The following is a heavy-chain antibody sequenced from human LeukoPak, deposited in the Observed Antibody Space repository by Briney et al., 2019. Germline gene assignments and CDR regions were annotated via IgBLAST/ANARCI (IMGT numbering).Heavy chain of an antibody. CDR3: ARALYCSGGSCSDWFDP. D-gene: IGHD2-15*01. J-gene: IGHJ5*02. V-gene: IGHV1-18*01. CDR2: ISAYNGNT. CDR1: GYTFTSYG. Sequence: GASVKVSCKASGYTFTSYGISWVRQAPGQGLEGMGWISAYNGNTNYAQKLQGRVTMTTDTSTSTAYMELRSLRSDDTAVYYCARALYCSGGSCSDWFDPWGQGTLVTVSS.